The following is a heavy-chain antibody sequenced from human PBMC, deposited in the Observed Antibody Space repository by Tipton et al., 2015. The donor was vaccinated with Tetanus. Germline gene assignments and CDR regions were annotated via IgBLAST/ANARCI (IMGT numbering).Heavy chain of an antibody. CDR1: TFSSYP. CDR2: IYYSGST. V-gene: IGHV4-39*01. CDR3: ARRGGDFLTGYYDS. J-gene: IGHJ4*02. D-gene: IGHD3-9*01. Sequence: TFSSYPMTWVRQAPGKGLEWVGSIYYSGSTSYNPSLKSRVTISVDTSKNQFSLELNSVTAADTAVYYCARRGGDFLTGYYDSWGQGTLVTVSS.